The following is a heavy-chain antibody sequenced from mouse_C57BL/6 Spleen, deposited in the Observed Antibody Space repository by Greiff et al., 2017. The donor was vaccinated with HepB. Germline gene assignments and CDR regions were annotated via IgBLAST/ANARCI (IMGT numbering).Heavy chain of an antibody. J-gene: IGHJ1*03. D-gene: IGHD1-1*01. CDR2: IDPSDSYT. CDR3: ARYDGLWYFDV. Sequence: VQLQQPGAELVKPGASVKLSCKASGYTFTSYWMQWVKQRPGQGLEWIGEIDPSDSYTNYNQKFKGKATLTVDTSSSTAYMQLSSLTSEDSAVYYCARYDGLWYFDVWGTGTTVTVSS. CDR1: GYTFTSYW. V-gene: IGHV1-50*01.